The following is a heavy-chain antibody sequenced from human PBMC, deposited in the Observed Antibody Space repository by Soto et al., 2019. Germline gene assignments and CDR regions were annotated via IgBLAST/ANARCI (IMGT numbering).Heavy chain of an antibody. Sequence: RGESLKISCKGSGYSFTSYWIGWVRQMPGKGLEWMGIIYPGDPDTRYSPSFQGQVTISADKSISTAYLQWSSLKASDTAMYYCARSCSGGSCYYGPGAIDIWGQGIMVTVSS. J-gene: IGHJ3*02. CDR2: IYPGDPDT. D-gene: IGHD2-15*01. CDR1: GYSFTSYW. CDR3: ARSCSGGSCYYGPGAIDI. V-gene: IGHV5-51*01.